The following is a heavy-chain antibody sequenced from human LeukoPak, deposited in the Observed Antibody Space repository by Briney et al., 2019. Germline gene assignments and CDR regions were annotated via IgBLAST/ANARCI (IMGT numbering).Heavy chain of an antibody. V-gene: IGHV1-18*01. CDR2: ISAYNGNT. CDR1: GYTFTSYG. D-gene: IGHD3-22*01. CDR3: ARAAHDSSGYYQNYFDY. J-gene: IGHJ4*02. Sequence: GASVKVSCKASGYTFTSYGISWVRQAPGQGLEWMGWISAYNGNTNYAQKLQGRVTMTTGTSTSTAYMELRSLRSDDTAVYYCARAAHDSSGYYQNYFDYWGQGTLVTVSS.